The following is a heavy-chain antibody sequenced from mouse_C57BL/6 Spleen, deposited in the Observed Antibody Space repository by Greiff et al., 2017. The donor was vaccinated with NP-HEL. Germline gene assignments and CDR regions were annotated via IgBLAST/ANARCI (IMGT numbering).Heavy chain of an antibody. D-gene: IGHD2-1*01. Sequence: VQLQQSGPELVKPGASVKISCKASGYTFTDYYMNWVKQSHGKSLEWIGDINPNNGGTSYNQKFKGKATLTVDKSSSTAYMELRSLTSEDSAVYYCARGGIYYGYFDYWGQGTTLTVSS. CDR3: ARGGIYYGYFDY. V-gene: IGHV1-26*01. CDR1: GYTFTDYY. CDR2: INPNNGGT. J-gene: IGHJ2*01.